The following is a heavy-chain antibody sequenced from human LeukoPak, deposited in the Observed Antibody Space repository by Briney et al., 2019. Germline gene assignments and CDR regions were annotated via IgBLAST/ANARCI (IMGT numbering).Heavy chain of an antibody. CDR1: GGSISSYY. D-gene: IGHD1-26*01. V-gene: IGHV4-59*08. CDR2: INYSGNT. Sequence: SETLSLTCTVSGGSISSYYWNWIRQPPGKGLEWIGYINYSGNTNYNSSLKSRVTMSLDTSKNQLSLRLSSVTAADTAVYFCARVRGRAALHDAFDIWGQGTMVTVSS. CDR3: ARVRGRAALHDAFDI. J-gene: IGHJ3*02.